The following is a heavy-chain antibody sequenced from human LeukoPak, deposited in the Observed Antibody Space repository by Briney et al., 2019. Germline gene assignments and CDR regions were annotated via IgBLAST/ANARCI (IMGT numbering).Heavy chain of an antibody. V-gene: IGHV3-30-3*02. D-gene: IGHD6-13*01. CDR2: ISYDGSKE. CDR3: AKTGTPWYYFDY. Sequence: GGSLRLSCAASGFTFRSYAMHWVRQAPGKGLEWVAFISYDGSKEDYADSVKGRFTISRDSSKDTLYLQMNSLRTEDTAVYYCAKTGTPWYYFDYWGQGTLVTVSS. J-gene: IGHJ4*02. CDR1: GFTFRSYA.